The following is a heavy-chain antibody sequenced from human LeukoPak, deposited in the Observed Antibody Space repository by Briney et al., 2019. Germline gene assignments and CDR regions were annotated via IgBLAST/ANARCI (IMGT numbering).Heavy chain of an antibody. Sequence: SETLSLTCTVSGGSISSYYWSWIRQPAGKGLEGIGRIYTSGSTNYNPSLKSRVTMSVDTSKNQFSLKLSSVTAADTAVYYCARITIFGVVPPTLFDYWGQGTLVTVSS. CDR1: GGSISSYY. CDR3: ARITIFGVVPPTLFDY. CDR2: IYTSGST. J-gene: IGHJ4*02. D-gene: IGHD3-3*01. V-gene: IGHV4-4*07.